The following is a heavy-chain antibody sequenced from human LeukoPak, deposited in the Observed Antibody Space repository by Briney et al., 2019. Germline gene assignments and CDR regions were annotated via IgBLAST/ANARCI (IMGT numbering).Heavy chain of an antibody. V-gene: IGHV4-4*07. CDR2: IYTSGST. D-gene: IGHD5-12*01. Sequence: SETLSLTCTVSGGSISSYYWSWVRQPAGKGLEWIGRIYTSGSTNYNPSLKSRVTMSVDTTKNHFSLKLSSVTAADTAVYYCARYVKIGYDTPGFDYWGQGTLVTVSS. CDR1: GGSISSYY. CDR3: ARYVKIGYDTPGFDY. J-gene: IGHJ4*02.